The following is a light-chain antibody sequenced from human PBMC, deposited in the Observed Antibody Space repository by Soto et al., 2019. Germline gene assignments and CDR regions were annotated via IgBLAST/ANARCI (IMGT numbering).Light chain of an antibody. CDR3: QQRSDWPLT. V-gene: IGKV3-11*01. CDR2: DAS. Sequence: ETVLTQSPATLSLSPGERATLSCRASQSVGTYLAWYQRKPGQAPRLLIYDASNRATDIPARFTGSGSGTDFTLTISSLEPEDFAVYYCQQRSDWPLTFGGGTKVEIK. CDR1: QSVGTY. J-gene: IGKJ4*01.